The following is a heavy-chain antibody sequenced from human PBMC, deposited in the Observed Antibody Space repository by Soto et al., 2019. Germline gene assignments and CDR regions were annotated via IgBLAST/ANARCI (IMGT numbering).Heavy chain of an antibody. CDR1: GGSISSGGYY. Sequence: KPSETLSLTCTVPGGSISSGGYYWSWIRQHPGKGPEWIGYIYYSGSTYYNPSLKSRVTISVDTSKNQFSLKLSSVTAADTAVYYCARDRGDYTREYYYGMDVWGQGTTVTVSS. J-gene: IGHJ6*02. D-gene: IGHD4-4*01. CDR2: IYYSGST. CDR3: ARDRGDYTREYYYGMDV. V-gene: IGHV4-31*03.